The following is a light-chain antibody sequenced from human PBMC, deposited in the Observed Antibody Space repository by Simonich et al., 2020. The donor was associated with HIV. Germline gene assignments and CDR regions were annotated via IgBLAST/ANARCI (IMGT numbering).Light chain of an antibody. J-gene: IGKJ2*01. CDR1: QSVNSY. CDR2: DAS. CDR3: QQRSNYT. V-gene: IGKV3-11*01. Sequence: EIVLTQFPATLSLSPGERATLTCRASQSVNSYLAWYQQKPGQAPRLLIYDASNRAPGIPARFSGSGSGTDFTLTISSLEPEDFAVYYCQQRSNYTFGQGTKLEIK.